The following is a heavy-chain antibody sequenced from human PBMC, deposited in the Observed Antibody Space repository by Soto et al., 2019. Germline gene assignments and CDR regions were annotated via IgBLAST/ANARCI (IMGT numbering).Heavy chain of an antibody. Sequence: SETLSLTSTVSRGSISSYYWSWIRQPPGKGLEWIGYIYYSGSTNYNPSLKGRVTISVDSSKNQFSLKLSSVTAADTAVYYCARRYGVYFDYWGQGPLVTSPQ. V-gene: IGHV4-59*08. CDR2: IYYSGST. J-gene: IGHJ4*02. CDR1: RGSISSYY. D-gene: IGHD4-17*01. CDR3: ARRYGVYFDY.